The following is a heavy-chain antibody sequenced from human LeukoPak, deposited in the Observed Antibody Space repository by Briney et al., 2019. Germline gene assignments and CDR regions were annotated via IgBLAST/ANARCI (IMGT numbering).Heavy chain of an antibody. CDR3: TRDSRPYYDFWSGFGEHYYYYYMDV. V-gene: IGHV3-49*04. D-gene: IGHD3-3*01. Sequence: PGRSLRLSCTASGFTFGDYAMSWVRQAPGKGLEWVGFIRSKAYGGTTEYAASVKGRFTISRDDSKSIAYLQMNSLKTEDTAVYYCTRDSRPYYDFWSGFGEHYYYYYMDVWGKGTTVTVSS. CDR1: GFTFGDYA. CDR2: IRSKAYGGTT. J-gene: IGHJ6*03.